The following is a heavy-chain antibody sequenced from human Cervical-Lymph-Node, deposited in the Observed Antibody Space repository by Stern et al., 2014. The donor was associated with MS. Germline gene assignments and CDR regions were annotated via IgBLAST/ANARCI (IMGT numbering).Heavy chain of an antibody. CDR3: AKGSSQYVFMDA. Sequence: EVHLVESGGVVVQPGGSLRLSCAATGFNFDDYVMHWVRQAQGKGLEWVSLISWDATTEYYADSVKGRFTISRDSRTDFLYLEMTGLRPEDTGLYYCAKGSSQYVFMDAWGQGTTVIVSS. J-gene: IGHJ6*02. D-gene: IGHD6-13*01. V-gene: IGHV3-43*01. CDR2: ISWDATTE. CDR1: GFNFDDYV.